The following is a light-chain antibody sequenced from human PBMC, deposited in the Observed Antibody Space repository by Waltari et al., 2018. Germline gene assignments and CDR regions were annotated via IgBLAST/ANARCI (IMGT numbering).Light chain of an antibody. CDR2: WAS. CDR3: QQYYNTPYT. J-gene: IGKJ2*01. Sequence: DIVMTQSPAPLAVPLGDRAPINCKSSPSVLYSSNNRDYLAWYQQKPGQPPKLLIYWASIRESGVPDRFSGSGSGTDFTLTISSLQAEDVAVYYCQQYYNTPYTFGQGTKLEIK. V-gene: IGKV4-1*01. CDR1: PSVLYSSNNRDY.